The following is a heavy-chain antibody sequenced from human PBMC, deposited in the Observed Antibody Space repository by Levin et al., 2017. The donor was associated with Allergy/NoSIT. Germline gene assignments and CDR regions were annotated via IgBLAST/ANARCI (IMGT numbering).Heavy chain of an antibody. D-gene: IGHD5-18*01. CDR3: ARLWTLGVAPGFDP. J-gene: IGHJ5*02. CDR1: GGSISSSSYY. CDR2: IYYSGST. Sequence: SQTLSLTCTVSGGSISSSSYYWGWIRQPPGKGLEWIGSIYYSGSTYYNPSLKSRVTISVDTSKNQFSLKLSSVTAADTAVYYCARLWTLGVAPGFDPWGQGTLVTVSS. V-gene: IGHV4-39*07.